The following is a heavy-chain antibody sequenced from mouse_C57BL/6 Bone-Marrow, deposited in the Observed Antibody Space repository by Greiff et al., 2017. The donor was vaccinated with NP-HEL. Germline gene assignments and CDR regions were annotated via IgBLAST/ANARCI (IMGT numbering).Heavy chain of an antibody. D-gene: IGHD2-4*01. CDR1: GFNIKDDY. CDR2: IDPENGDT. J-gene: IGHJ3*01. Sequence: VQLKQSGAELVRPGASVKLSCTASGFNIKDDYMHWVKQRPEQGLEWIGWIDPENGDTEYASKFQGKATITADTSSNTAYLQLSSLTSEDTAVYYCTTVYYDYDEFAYWGQGTLVTVSA. V-gene: IGHV14-4*01. CDR3: TTVYYDYDEFAY.